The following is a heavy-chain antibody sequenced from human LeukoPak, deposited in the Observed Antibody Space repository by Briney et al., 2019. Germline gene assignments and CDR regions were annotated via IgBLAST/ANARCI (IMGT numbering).Heavy chain of an antibody. D-gene: IGHD3-3*01. Sequence: ASVTVSCKASGYTFTSYGISWVRQAPGQGLEWMGWISAYNGNTNYAQKLQGRVTMTTDTSTSTAYMELRSLRSDDTAVYYCARDVGYDFWSGYYRWGDSGMDVWGQGTTVTVSS. CDR1: GYTFTSYG. CDR2: ISAYNGNT. J-gene: IGHJ6*02. CDR3: ARDVGYDFWSGYYRWGDSGMDV. V-gene: IGHV1-18*01.